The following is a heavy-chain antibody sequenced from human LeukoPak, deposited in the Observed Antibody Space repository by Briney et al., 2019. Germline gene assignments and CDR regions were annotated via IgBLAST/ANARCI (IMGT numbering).Heavy chain of an antibody. J-gene: IGHJ4*02. CDR1: GGSFSGYS. CDR2: INHSGST. D-gene: IGHD3-22*01. Sequence: SETLSLTCAVYGGSFSGYSWTWIRQPPGKGLEWIGEINHSGSTNYNPSLKSRVTISVDTSKNQFSLKLSSVTAADTAVYYCARSYDSSGYYPEFDYWGQGTLVTVSS. V-gene: IGHV4-34*01. CDR3: ARSYDSSGYYPEFDY.